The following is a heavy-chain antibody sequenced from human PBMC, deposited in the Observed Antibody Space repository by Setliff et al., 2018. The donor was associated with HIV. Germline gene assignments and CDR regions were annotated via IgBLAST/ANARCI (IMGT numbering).Heavy chain of an antibody. V-gene: IGHV3-72*01. J-gene: IGHJ4*02. CDR3: ARNQGNSFGQGFDY. D-gene: IGHD5-18*01. CDR2: IRNKANSFTI. CDR1: GFTLSDHY. Sequence: PGGSLRLSCAASGFTLSDHYMDWVRQAPGKGLEWVGRIRNKANSFTIEYAASVRGRFTISKDESKNFLFLQMNSLKTADTAVYYCARNQGNSFGQGFDYWGQGTLVTVSS.